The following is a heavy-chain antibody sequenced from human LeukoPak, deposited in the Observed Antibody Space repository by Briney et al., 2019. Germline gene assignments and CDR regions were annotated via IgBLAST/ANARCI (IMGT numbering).Heavy chain of an antibody. J-gene: IGHJ6*03. V-gene: IGHV4-34*01. CDR1: GGSLSGYS. D-gene: IGHD1-26*01. Sequence: SETLSLTCAVYGGSLSGYSWSWIRQPPGKGLEWIGELNHGGSTNYNLSLKSRVTISVDTSKNQFSLKLSPVTAADTAVYYCATRKKWTPRYMDVWGKGTTVTVSS. CDR3: ATRKKWTPRYMDV. CDR2: LNHGGST.